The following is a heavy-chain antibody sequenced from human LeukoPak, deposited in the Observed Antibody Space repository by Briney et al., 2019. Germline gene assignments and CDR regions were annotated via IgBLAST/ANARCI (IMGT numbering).Heavy chain of an antibody. Sequence: PSETLSLTCAVSGGSISSSNWWSWVRQPPGKGLEWIGEIYHSGSTNYNPSLKSRVTISVDKSKNQFSLKLSSVTAADTAVYYCARDYLSSHSSSWYYYYYYMDVWGKGTTVTVSS. D-gene: IGHD6-13*01. CDR2: IYHSGST. CDR3: ARDYLSSHSSSWYYYYYYMDV. J-gene: IGHJ6*03. V-gene: IGHV4-4*02. CDR1: GGSISSSNW.